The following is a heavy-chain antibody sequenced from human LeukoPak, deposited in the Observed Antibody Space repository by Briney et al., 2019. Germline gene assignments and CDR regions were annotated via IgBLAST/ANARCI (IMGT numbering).Heavy chain of an antibody. CDR2: ISSSSSYI. J-gene: IGHJ4*02. CDR3: AREGSTTVVTPGNYFDY. Sequence: GGSLRLSCAASGFTFSSYSMNWVRQAPGKGLEWVSSISSSSSYIYYADSVKGRFTISRDNAKNSLYLQMNSLRAEDTAVYYCAREGSTTVVTPGNYFDYWGQGTLVTVSS. CDR1: GFTFSSYS. D-gene: IGHD4-23*01. V-gene: IGHV3-21*01.